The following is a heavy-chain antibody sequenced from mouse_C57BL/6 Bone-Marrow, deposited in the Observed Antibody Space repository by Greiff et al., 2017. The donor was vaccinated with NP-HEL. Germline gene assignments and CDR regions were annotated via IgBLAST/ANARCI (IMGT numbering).Heavy chain of an antibody. CDR2: IDPNSGGT. V-gene: IGHV1-72*01. J-gene: IGHJ2*01. CDR1: GYTFTSYW. CDR3: ESSIYYCGSSPYYFDY. Sequence: VQLHQPGAELVKPGASVKLSCKASGYTFTSYWMHWVKQRPGRGLEWIGRIDPNSGGTKYNEKFKSKATLTVDKTSSTAYMQLSSLTFEDSAVYDCESSIYYCGSSPYYFDYWGQGTTLTVSS. D-gene: IGHD1-1*01.